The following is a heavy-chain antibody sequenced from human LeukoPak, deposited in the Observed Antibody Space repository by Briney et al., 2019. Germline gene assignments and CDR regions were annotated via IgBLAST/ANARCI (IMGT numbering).Heavy chain of an antibody. Sequence: SETLSLTCAVYGGSFSGYYWSWIRQPPGKGLEWIGEISHSGSTNYNPSLKSRVTISVDTSKNQFSLKLSSVTAADTAVYYCARGRISITGTTMGRYFDYWGQGTLVTVSS. CDR2: ISHSGST. CDR1: GGSFSGYY. V-gene: IGHV4-34*01. J-gene: IGHJ4*02. CDR3: ARGRISITGTTMGRYFDY. D-gene: IGHD1-20*01.